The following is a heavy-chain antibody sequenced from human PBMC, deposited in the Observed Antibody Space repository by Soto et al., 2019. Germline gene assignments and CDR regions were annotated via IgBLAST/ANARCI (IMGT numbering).Heavy chain of an antibody. D-gene: IGHD6-13*01. CDR2: INHSGST. CDR1: GGSFSGYY. V-gene: IGHV4-34*01. J-gene: IGHJ6*02. Sequence: SETLSLTCAVYGGSFSGYYWSCIRQPPGKGLEWIGEINHSGSTNYNPSLKSRVTISVDTSKNHFSLKLSSVTAADTAVYYCARGVVGWDSSSWRYYYYGMDVWGQGTTVTVS. CDR3: ARGVVGWDSSSWRYYYYGMDV.